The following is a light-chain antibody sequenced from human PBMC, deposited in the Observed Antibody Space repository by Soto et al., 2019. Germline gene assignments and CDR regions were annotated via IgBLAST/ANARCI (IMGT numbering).Light chain of an antibody. V-gene: IGKV4-1*01. CDR1: QNILSTANNRNY. J-gene: IGKJ4*01. Sequence: DIVMTQSPDSLAVSLGERATINCKSSQNILSTANNRNYLAWYQQRQGQPPKRLFPWASTRHSGVPDRFSASRSGTEFTLTIRRLQAEDVAAYYWQQYYSSPTFGGGTKGEI. CDR2: WAS. CDR3: QQYYSSPT.